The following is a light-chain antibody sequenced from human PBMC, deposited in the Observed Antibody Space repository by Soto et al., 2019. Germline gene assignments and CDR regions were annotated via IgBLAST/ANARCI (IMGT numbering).Light chain of an antibody. CDR3: QQRRYWPVT. J-gene: IGKJ1*01. CDR1: QSVSSY. Sequence: EIVLTQSPAILSMSPGERDTLSCRASQSVSSYFAWYQQKPGQAPRLLIYDASNRATGAPARFSGSGSGTDFTLTISSLEPEDFAVYYCQQRRYWPVTFGQGTKVEIK. CDR2: DAS. V-gene: IGKV3-11*01.